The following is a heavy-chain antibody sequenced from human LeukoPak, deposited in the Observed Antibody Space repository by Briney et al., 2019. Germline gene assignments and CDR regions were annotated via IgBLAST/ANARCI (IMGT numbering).Heavy chain of an antibody. CDR1: GFTFSRYA. J-gene: IGHJ5*02. V-gene: IGHV3-30*04. D-gene: IGHD2-2*01. CDR3: ARDATDRTDIVVGWFDP. Sequence: GGSLRLSCAASGFTFSRYAMHWVRQAPGKGLEWVAVISYDGSNKYYADSVKGRFTISRDNSKNTLYLQMNSLRAEDTAVYYCARDATDRTDIVVGWFDPWGQGTLVTVSS. CDR2: ISYDGSNK.